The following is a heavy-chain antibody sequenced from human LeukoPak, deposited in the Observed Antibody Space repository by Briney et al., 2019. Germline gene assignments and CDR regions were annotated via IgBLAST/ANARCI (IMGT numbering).Heavy chain of an antibody. CDR3: AGDVGYSSAEY. Sequence: GASVKVSCKASGYTFTGYYMHWVRQAPGQGLEWMGWINPNSGGTNYAQKFQGRVTMTRDTSITTAYMELSRLRSDDTAIYYCAGDVGYSSAEYWGQGTLVTVSS. J-gene: IGHJ4*02. V-gene: IGHV1-2*02. D-gene: IGHD6-19*01. CDR1: GYTFTGYY. CDR2: INPNSGGT.